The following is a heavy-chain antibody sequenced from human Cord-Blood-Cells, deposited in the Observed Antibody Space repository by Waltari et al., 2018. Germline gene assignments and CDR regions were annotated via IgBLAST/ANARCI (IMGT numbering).Heavy chain of an antibody. Sequence: QVQLVQSGAEVKKPGASVKVSCKASGYTFTSYAMHWVRQAPGQRLEWMGWINAGNGNTKYSQKFQGRVTITRDTSASTAYMELSSLRSEDTAVYYCASYCSSTSCYYYYGMDVWGQGTTVTVSS. CDR1: GYTFTSYA. V-gene: IGHV1-3*01. J-gene: IGHJ6*02. CDR2: INAGNGNT. CDR3: ASYCSSTSCYYYYGMDV. D-gene: IGHD2-2*01.